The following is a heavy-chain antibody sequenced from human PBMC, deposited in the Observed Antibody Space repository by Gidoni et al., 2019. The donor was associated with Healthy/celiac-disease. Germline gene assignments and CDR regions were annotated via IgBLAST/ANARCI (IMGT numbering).Heavy chain of an antibody. CDR3: ARLPTGSSSWYKRARLDY. V-gene: IGHV4-34*01. J-gene: IGHJ4*02. D-gene: IGHD6-13*01. CDR1: GGSFSGYY. Sequence: QVQLQQWGAGLLKPSETLSLTCAVYGGSFSGYYWSWIRQPPGKGLEWIGEINHSGSTNYNPSLKSRVTISVDTSKNQFSLRLSSVTAADTAVYYCARLPTGSSSWYKRARLDYWGQGTLVTVSS. CDR2: INHSGST.